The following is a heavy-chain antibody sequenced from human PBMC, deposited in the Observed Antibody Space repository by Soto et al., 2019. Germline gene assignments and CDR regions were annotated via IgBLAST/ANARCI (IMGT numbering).Heavy chain of an antibody. V-gene: IGHV2-5*02. J-gene: IGHJ5*01. CDR2: IYWDDDK. CDR1: GFSLSTHGVG. D-gene: IGHD2-15*01. CDR3: AHAMLYCTGGSCSTWFDS. Sequence: QITLKESGPTLVKPTQTLTLTCTFSGFSLSTHGVGVGWIRQPAGKALEWLALIYWDDDKRYSASLNSRLTTTQDPSTNQVAPTMTNVDPVDTATYYCAHAMLYCTGGSCSTWFDSWGPGTLVTVSS.